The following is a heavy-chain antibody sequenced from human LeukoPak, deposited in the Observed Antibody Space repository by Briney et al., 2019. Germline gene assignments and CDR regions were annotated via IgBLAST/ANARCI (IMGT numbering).Heavy chain of an antibody. Sequence: GGPLKLSCEASGLTFSTYSMNWVRQAPGKGLDWASSISSSSSYIYYADSVKGRFTIYRDNAKNSLYLKMNSQRAEHTAVYYCASERDTDAFDIWGQGTMVTVSS. CDR2: ISSSSSYI. D-gene: IGHD5-24*01. V-gene: IGHV3-21*01. J-gene: IGHJ3*02. CDR3: ASERDTDAFDI. CDR1: GLTFSTYS.